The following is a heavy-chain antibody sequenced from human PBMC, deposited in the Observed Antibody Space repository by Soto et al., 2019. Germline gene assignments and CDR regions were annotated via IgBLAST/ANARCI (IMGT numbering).Heavy chain of an antibody. Sequence: QVHLVQSGAEVKKPGSSVKVSCKYSGGTFRTESINWVRQAPGQGPEWMGGILPFFGTADYAPRFQGRVTVTADGATTTASMELWSLTSLDTAVYFSASGHESGGNSDAFDAWDQWTMVTVSS. CDR3: ASGHESGGNSDAFDA. J-gene: IGHJ3*01. CDR1: GGTFRTES. CDR2: ILPFFGTA. V-gene: IGHV1-69*13. D-gene: IGHD4-4*01.